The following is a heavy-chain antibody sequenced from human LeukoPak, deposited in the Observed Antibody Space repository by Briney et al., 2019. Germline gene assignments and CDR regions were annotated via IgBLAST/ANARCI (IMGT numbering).Heavy chain of an antibody. Sequence: SETLSLTCSVSGGSISRYYWGWIRQPPGKRLEWIGYISDTGSTNYNPSLKSRLTISVDTSKNQFSLNLSSVTAADTAVYYCARVRYGSGETYDYWGQGTLVTVSS. V-gene: IGHV4-59*01. D-gene: IGHD3-10*01. CDR3: ARVRYGSGETYDY. CDR2: ISDTGST. CDR1: GGSISRYY. J-gene: IGHJ4*02.